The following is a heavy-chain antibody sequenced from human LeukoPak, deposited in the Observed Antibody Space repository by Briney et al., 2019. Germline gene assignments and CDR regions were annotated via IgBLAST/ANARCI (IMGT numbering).Heavy chain of an antibody. CDR2: IYNSSRI. CDR3: ARRAGADSHPYDY. CDR1: GFTVSSNS. D-gene: IGHD2-21*02. Sequence: PGGSLRLSCTVSGFTVSSNSMSWVRQAPGKGLEWVSFIYNSSRIHYSDSVKGRFTISRDDSKNTLYLQMNSLRAEDTAVYCCARRAGADSHPYDYWGQGTLVTVSS. J-gene: IGHJ4*02. V-gene: IGHV3-53*01.